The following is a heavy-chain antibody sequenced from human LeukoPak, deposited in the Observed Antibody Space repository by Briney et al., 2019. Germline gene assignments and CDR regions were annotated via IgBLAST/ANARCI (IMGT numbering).Heavy chain of an antibody. CDR1: GGSISSSNW. J-gene: IGHJ5*02. CDR2: IYHSGST. CDR3: ARRRVAVAGNWFDP. D-gene: IGHD6-19*01. V-gene: IGHV4-4*02. Sequence: SETLSLTCAVSGGSISSSNWWSWVRQPPGKGLEWIGEIYHSGSTNYNPSLKSRVTISVDKSKNQFSLKLSSVTAADTAVYYCARRRVAVAGNWFDPWGQGTLVTVSS.